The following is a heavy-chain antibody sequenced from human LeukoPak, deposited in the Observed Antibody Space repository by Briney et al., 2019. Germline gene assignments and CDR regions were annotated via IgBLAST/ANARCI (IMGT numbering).Heavy chain of an antibody. CDR2: IRRGSNSYTT. D-gene: IGHD3-16*01. Sequence: PGGSLRLSCAASGFIFSDYILDWVRQAPGKGLEGVGRIRRGSNSYTTEYAASVKGRYTISRDDSQNSLYLHMNSLNTEDTAVYHCSRDGGDGGHSAFDICRQGPMAPVSS. V-gene: IGHV3-72*01. CDR3: SRDGGDGGHSAFDI. CDR1: GFIFSDYI. J-gene: IGHJ3*02.